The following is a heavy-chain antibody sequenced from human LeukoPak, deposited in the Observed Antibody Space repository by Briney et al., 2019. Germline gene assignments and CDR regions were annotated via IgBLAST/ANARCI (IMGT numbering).Heavy chain of an antibody. CDR1: GYTFTDYY. D-gene: IGHD3-10*01. J-gene: IGHJ3*02. CDR2: INPNSGAT. Sequence: ASVKVSCKASGYTFTDYYMHWVRQAPGQGLEWMGWINPNSGATNSAQKFQGRVSMTRDTSISTAYMELNRLRSDDTAVYYCARSFGSGRRDAFAIWGPGTVVTVSS. V-gene: IGHV1-2*02. CDR3: ARSFGSGRRDAFAI.